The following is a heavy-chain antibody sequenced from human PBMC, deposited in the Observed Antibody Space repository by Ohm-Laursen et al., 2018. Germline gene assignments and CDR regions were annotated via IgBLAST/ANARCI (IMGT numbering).Heavy chain of an antibody. V-gene: IGHV1-8*01. Sequence: ASVKVSRKASGYTFTSYDINWVRQATGQGLEWMGWMNPNSGNTGYAQKWQGRVTMTRNTSISAAYMELSGLGSEDTAVYYCTRCPYGSGWSPSDHWGQGTLVTVSS. D-gene: IGHD6-19*01. CDR1: GYTFTSYD. CDR3: TRCPYGSGWSPSDH. J-gene: IGHJ5*02. CDR2: MNPNSGNT.